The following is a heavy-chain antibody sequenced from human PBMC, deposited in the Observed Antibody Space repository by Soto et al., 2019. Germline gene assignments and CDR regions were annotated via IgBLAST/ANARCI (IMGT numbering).Heavy chain of an antibody. D-gene: IGHD1-1*01. CDR2: AHHSGRT. J-gene: IGHJ4*02. CDR1: SDSISSNSW. V-gene: IGHV4-4*02. Sequence: QVQLQESGPGLVRPSGTLSLTCAVSSDSISSNSWWSWVRQPPGKGLEWIGEAHHSGRTNYDPSLKSWVTISVDKSNNQFSLKLNSVTAADPAVYYCARHLATTGTKGFTYWGLGTLVTVSS. CDR3: ARHLATTGTKGFTY.